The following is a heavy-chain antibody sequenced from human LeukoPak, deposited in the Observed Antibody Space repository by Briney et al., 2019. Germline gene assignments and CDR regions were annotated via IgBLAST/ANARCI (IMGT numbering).Heavy chain of an antibody. CDR1: GYSISSGY. Sequence: ETLSLTCTVSGYSISSGYFWGWIRQPPGKGLEWVSSISSSSSYIYYADSVKGRFTISRDNAKNSLYLQMNSLRAEDTAVYYCARAGYYYDSSGYYPKVSKFDYWGQGTLVTVSS. J-gene: IGHJ4*02. CDR3: ARAGYYYDSSGYYPKVSKFDY. D-gene: IGHD3-22*01. V-gene: IGHV3-21*01. CDR2: ISSSSSYI.